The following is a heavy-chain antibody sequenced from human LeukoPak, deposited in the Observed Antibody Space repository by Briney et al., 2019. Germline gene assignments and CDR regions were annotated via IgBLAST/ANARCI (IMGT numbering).Heavy chain of an antibody. CDR2: GYYSGST. J-gene: IGHJ3*02. V-gene: IGHV4-39*07. CDR3: ARSIAAADVFDI. CDR1: GGSIRSSSYY. D-gene: IGHD6-13*01. Sequence: KPSETLSLTCTVSGGSIRSSSYYWGWIRQPPGKGLEWIESGYYSGSTYYNPSLKSRVTISVDTSKNQFSLKLSSVTAADTAVYYCARSIAAADVFDIWGQGTMVTVSS.